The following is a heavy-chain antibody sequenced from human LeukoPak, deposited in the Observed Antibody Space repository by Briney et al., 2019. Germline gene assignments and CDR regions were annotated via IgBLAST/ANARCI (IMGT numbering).Heavy chain of an antibody. V-gene: IGHV3-23*01. CDR3: AKDQIFGLLWFGGPFDY. Sequence: QSGGSLRLSCAASGFTFSSYGMSWVCQAPGKGLEWVSAISGSGGSTYYADSVKGRFTISRDNSKNTLYLQMNSLRAEDTAVYYCAKDQIFGLLWFGGPFDYWGQGTLVTVSS. CDR2: ISGSGGST. J-gene: IGHJ4*02. D-gene: IGHD3-10*01. CDR1: GFTFSSYG.